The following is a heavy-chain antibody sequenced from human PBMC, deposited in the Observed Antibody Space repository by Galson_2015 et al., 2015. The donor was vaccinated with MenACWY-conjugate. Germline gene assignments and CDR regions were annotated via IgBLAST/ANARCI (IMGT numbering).Heavy chain of an antibody. Sequence: SLRLSCAASGFIFSSYCTNWVRQAPGKGLEWVSSISSSSSYIYYADSVKGRFTISRDNARNSLYLQMNSLRAEDTAVYYCARSSVTFDSSGYYYVLGGQGTQVTVSS. CDR2: ISSSSSYI. D-gene: IGHD3-22*01. CDR1: GFIFSSYC. J-gene: IGHJ4*02. V-gene: IGHV3-21*01. CDR3: ARSSVTFDSSGYYYVL.